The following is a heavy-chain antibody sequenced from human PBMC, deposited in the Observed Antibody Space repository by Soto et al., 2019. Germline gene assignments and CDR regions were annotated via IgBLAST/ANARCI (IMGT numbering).Heavy chain of an antibody. CDR1: GFTFSDYY. Sequence: EVQLVESGGGLVQPGGSLRLSCAGSGFTFSDYYIDWVRQAPGKGLEWVGRSRDKGNSYSTDYAASVKGRFTVSRDASKNSLYLQMNSLKTEDTAPYYCTRSIVGTTSSDYWGQGTLVTVSS. CDR3: TRSIVGTTSSDY. J-gene: IGHJ4*02. V-gene: IGHV3-72*01. D-gene: IGHD1-26*01. CDR2: SRDKGNSYST.